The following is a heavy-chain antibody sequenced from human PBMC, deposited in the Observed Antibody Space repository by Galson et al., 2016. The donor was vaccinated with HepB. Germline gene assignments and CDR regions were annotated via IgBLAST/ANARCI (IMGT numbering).Heavy chain of an antibody. D-gene: IGHD1-1*01. Sequence: CAISGDSVSTTSAAWNWIRQSPSRGLEWLGRTYYRSKWYNDYAESLKGRISIDPDTSKNQFSLHLNSVTPEDTAVYYCARHLGVFPAPGNHFDHWGQGTPVTVSS. J-gene: IGHJ4*02. CDR1: GDSVSTTSAA. CDR3: ARHLGVFPAPGNHFDH. V-gene: IGHV6-1*01. CDR2: TYYRSKWYN.